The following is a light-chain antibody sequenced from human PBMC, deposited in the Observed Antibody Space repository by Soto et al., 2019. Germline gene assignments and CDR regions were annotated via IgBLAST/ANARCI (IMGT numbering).Light chain of an antibody. CDR3: QQYGRSPWT. J-gene: IGKJ1*01. CDR2: GAS. CDR1: QSVSSSD. Sequence: EMVLTQSPGTLSLSPGERATLSCRASQSVSSSDLAWYQQKPGQAPRPLIYGASSRAIGIPDRFSGSGSGTDFTLTISRVEPEECAVYYCQQYGRSPWTFGQGTKLEIK. V-gene: IGKV3-20*01.